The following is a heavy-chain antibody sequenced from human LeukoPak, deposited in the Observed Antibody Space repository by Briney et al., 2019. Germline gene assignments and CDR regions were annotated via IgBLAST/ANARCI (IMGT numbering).Heavy chain of an antibody. V-gene: IGHV4-59*02. D-gene: IGHD4-17*01. CDR1: GGSVSDYY. CDR2: IYHTGST. J-gene: IGHJ4*02. CDR3: ARRTYGDYALDYFDY. Sequence: PSETLSLTCTISGGSVSDYYWSWIRQSPGKGLEWIGYIYHTGSTSYSPSLKSRVTISADKSKNQFSLKLSSVTAADTAVYYCARRTYGDYALDYFDYWGQGTLVTVSS.